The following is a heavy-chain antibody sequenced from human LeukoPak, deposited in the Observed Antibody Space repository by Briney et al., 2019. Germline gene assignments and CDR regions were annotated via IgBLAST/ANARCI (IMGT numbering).Heavy chain of an antibody. J-gene: IGHJ4*02. CDR3: ARGPFSSSWSDFDY. CDR2: ISGDSRYI. Sequence: PGGSLRLSCAASGFTFSDYSLNWVRQAPGKGLEWVSCISGDSRYIYYADSVKSRSTISRDNAQNSLYLHMNSLRAEDTAVYYCARGPFSSSWSDFDYWGQGTLVTVSS. CDR1: GFTFSDYS. V-gene: IGHV3-21*06. D-gene: IGHD6-13*01.